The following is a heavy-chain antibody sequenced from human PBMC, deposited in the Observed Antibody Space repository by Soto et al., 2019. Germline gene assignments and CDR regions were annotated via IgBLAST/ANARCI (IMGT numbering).Heavy chain of an antibody. D-gene: IGHD1-26*01. CDR3: AKSSRVGATADY. CDR2: ISYDGSNK. Sequence: GGSLRLSCTASRFSFHSYGVHWVRQAPGKGLEWLAVISYDGSNKYYADSVKGRFTISRDNSKNTLYLQMNSLRAEDTAVYYCAKSSRVGATADYWGQGTLVTVSS. J-gene: IGHJ4*02. V-gene: IGHV3-30*18. CDR1: RFSFHSYG.